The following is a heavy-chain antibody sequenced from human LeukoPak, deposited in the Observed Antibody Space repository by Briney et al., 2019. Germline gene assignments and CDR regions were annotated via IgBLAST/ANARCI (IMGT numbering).Heavy chain of an antibody. CDR2: IESDASNT. CDR1: GFAFGSHW. D-gene: IGHD1-26*01. Sequence: GGSLRLSCAASGFAFGSHWMHWVRQAPGKGLVWVARIESDASNTRYADSVKGRFTISRDNANKTLYLQMNSLRAQDTAVYYCTRDGSGSRIPFDYWGQGTLVTVSS. V-gene: IGHV3-74*01. CDR3: TRDGSGSRIPFDY. J-gene: IGHJ4*02.